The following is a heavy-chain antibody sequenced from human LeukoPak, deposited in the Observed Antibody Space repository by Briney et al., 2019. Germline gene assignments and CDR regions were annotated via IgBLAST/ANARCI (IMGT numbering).Heavy chain of an antibody. Sequence: GGSLSLSCAASGFTFSRYWMSWVRQAPGKGLEWVANINQDGSEKYYVDSVKGRFTISRDNAKNTLYLQMNSLRAEDTAVYYCAKWVTATHYFDYWGQGTLVADSS. CDR1: GFTFSRYW. V-gene: IGHV3-7*05. J-gene: IGHJ4*02. CDR3: AKWVTATHYFDY. D-gene: IGHD2-21*02. CDR2: INQDGSEK.